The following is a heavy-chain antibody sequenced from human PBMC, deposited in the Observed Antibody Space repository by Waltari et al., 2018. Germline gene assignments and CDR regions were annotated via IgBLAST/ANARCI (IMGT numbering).Heavy chain of an antibody. CDR2: INNDGTST. D-gene: IGHD3-9*01. V-gene: IGHV3-74*01. Sequence: EVQLVESGGGLVQPGGSLRLSCVASGLTFSSYWMHWVRQAPGKGLVWVSRINNDGTSTSCADSVKGRFTISRDNAKNTLYLQMNSLRAEDTAVYYCTRAGYYRFDYWGQGTLATVSS. J-gene: IGHJ4*02. CDR1: GLTFSSYW. CDR3: TRAGYYRFDY.